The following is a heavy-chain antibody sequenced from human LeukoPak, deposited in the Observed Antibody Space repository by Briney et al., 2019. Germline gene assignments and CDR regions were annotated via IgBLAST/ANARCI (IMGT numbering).Heavy chain of an antibody. CDR2: IYYTGST. D-gene: IGHD1-14*01. V-gene: IGHV4-59*12. J-gene: IGHJ6*03. CDR1: GGSISSYY. Sequence: SETLSLTCTVSGGSISSYYWSWIRQPPGKGLEWIGYIYYTGSTNYNPSLKSRVTISVDTSKNHFSLKLSSVTAADTAVYYCAREGFLGARTYYYYYYMDVWGKGTTVTVSS. CDR3: AREGFLGARTYYYYYYMDV.